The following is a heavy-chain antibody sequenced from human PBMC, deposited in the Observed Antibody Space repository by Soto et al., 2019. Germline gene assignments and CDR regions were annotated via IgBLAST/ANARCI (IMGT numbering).Heavy chain of an antibody. V-gene: IGHV3-21*01. Sequence: GGSLRLSCAASGLTFSSYSMNWVRQAPGKGLEWVSSISSSSSYIYYADSVKGRFTISRDNAKNSLYLQMNSLRAEDTAVYYCAGPQRGVSDYWGQGTLVTVSS. CDR1: GLTFSSYS. D-gene: IGHD3-10*01. J-gene: IGHJ4*02. CDR3: AGPQRGVSDY. CDR2: ISSSSSYI.